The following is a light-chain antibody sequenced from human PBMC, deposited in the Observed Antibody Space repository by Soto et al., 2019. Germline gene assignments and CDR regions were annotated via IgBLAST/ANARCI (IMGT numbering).Light chain of an antibody. CDR2: GAS. J-gene: IGKJ5*01. Sequence: DIVLAQSPGIVSLSPGERATLSCRASQTISGTSLAWYQQKPGQAPRLLIYGASSRATGIPDRFTGSGSATDFTLTISRLEPEDSAVYYCQQRNIWPPVTFGHGTRLEIK. CDR1: QTISGTS. CDR3: QQRNIWPPVT. V-gene: IGKV3D-20*02.